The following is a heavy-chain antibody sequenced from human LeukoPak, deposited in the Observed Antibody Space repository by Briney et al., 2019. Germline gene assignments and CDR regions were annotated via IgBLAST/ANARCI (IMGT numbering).Heavy chain of an antibody. CDR2: MNPNSGNT. D-gene: IGHD5-12*01. V-gene: IGHV1-8*01. CDR3: ARGLKVYDIVATIYWFDP. Sequence: ASETVSRKRSGYTFTSYDINGVRQPTGQGLEWMGWMNPNSGNTGYAQKFKGRVTMTRNTSISTAYMELSSLRSEDTAVYYCARGLKVYDIVATIYWFDPWGQGTLVTVSS. J-gene: IGHJ5*02. CDR1: GYTFTSYD.